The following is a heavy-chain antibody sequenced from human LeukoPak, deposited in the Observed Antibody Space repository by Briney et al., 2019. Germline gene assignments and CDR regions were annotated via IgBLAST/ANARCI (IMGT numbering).Heavy chain of an antibody. J-gene: IGHJ6*02. D-gene: IGHD4-17*01. Sequence: GGSLRLSCAASGFTSSSYAMSWVRQAPGKGLEWVSTISGSGGSTYYADSVKGRFTISRDHSKKTLDLQMNSLRAEDTAVYYCARDRVTTVTTTDYYYYGMDVWGQGTTVTVSS. CDR2: ISGSGGST. V-gene: IGHV3-23*01. CDR1: GFTSSSYA. CDR3: ARDRVTTVTTTDYYYYGMDV.